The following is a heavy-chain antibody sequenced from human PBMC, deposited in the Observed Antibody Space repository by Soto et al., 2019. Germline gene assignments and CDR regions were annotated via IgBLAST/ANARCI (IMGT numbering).Heavy chain of an antibody. CDR2: IKDGGST. CDR3: ARGQEGVVATH. J-gene: IGHJ4*02. V-gene: IGHV4-34*01. D-gene: IGHD2-15*01. CDR1: GGSFTGYY. Sequence: QVQLQQWGAGLLKPSETLSLTCAVNGGSFTGYYWSWVRQPPGKGLEWIGEIKDGGSTNYSPSLRSRVTISADTSKKQFSLKVTSVTAGDTAVYYCARGQEGVVATHWDQGTLVTVSS.